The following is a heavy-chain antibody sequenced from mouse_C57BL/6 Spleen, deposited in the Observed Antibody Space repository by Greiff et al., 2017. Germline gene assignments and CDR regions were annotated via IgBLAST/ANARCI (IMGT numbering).Heavy chain of an antibody. CDR2: LYPGSGST. Sequence: VQLQQSGAELVKPGASVKMSCKASGYTFTSYWITWVKQRPGQGLEWIGDLYPGSGSTNYNEKFKGKATLTVDTSSSTAYMQLGSLTSAASAVYYCGGYWLAYWGQGTLVTVSA. J-gene: IGHJ3*01. CDR1: GYTFTSYW. CDR3: GGYWLAY. D-gene: IGHD3-2*02. V-gene: IGHV1-55*01.